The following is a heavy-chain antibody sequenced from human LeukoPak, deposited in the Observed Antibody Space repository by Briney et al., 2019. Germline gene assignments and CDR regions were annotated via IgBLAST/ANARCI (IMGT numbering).Heavy chain of an antibody. J-gene: IGHJ4*02. Sequence: GESLKISCKGSGYRFTSYWIGWARQMPGKGLEWMGIIYPGDSNTRYSPSFRGQVTFSADKSISTAYLQWSSLEASDSAMYYCARSSDSRFFFGYWGQGTLVSVSS. V-gene: IGHV5-51*01. CDR3: ARSSDSRFFFGY. CDR1: GYRFTSYW. D-gene: IGHD2-21*01. CDR2: IYPGDSNT.